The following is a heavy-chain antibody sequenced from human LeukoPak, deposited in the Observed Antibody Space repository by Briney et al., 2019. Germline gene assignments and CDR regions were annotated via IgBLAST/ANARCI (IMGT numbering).Heavy chain of an antibody. V-gene: IGHV3-21*01. CDR3: AGPSGYSYGYFY. D-gene: IGHD5-18*01. CDR1: GFTFSSYS. Sequence: GGSLRLSCAASGFTFSSYSMNWARQAPGKGLEWVSSISSSSSYIYYADSVKGRFTISRDNAKNSLYLQMNSLRAEDTAVYYCAGPSGYSYGYFYCGQGTLVIVSS. J-gene: IGHJ4*02. CDR2: ISSSSSYI.